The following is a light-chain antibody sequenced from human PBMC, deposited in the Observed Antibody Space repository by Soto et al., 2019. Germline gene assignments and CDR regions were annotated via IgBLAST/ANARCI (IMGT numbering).Light chain of an antibody. CDR2: DAS. CDR1: QNINSW. Sequence: DIQMTQSPSTLSASVGDRVTITCRASQNINSWLAWYQQKPGKAPNLLIHDASTLESGVPSRFSGSRSGTEFTLTISGLQPDDFATYYCQQYHSYWTFGQGTKVDIK. CDR3: QQYHSYWT. V-gene: IGKV1-5*01. J-gene: IGKJ1*01.